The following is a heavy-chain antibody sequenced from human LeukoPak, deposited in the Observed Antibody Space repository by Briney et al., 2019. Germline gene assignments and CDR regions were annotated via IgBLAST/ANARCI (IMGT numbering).Heavy chain of an antibody. CDR2: ISGSGGST. CDR3: AKDYIVVVPAAMRTDGMDV. D-gene: IGHD2-2*01. Sequence: PGGSLRLSCAVSGFTFSSYAMSWVRQAPGKGLEWVSAISGSGGSTYYADSVKGRFTISRDNSKNTLYLQMNSLRAEDTAVYYCAKDYIVVVPAAMRTDGMDVWGKGTTVTVSS. CDR1: GFTFSSYA. V-gene: IGHV3-23*01. J-gene: IGHJ6*04.